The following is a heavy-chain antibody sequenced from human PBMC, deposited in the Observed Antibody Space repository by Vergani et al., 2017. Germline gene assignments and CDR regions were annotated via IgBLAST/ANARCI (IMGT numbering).Heavy chain of an antibody. D-gene: IGHD1-1*01. Sequence: EVELVQSGPEMRKPGESLKISCKGSEYSFGNYWIGWVRQMPGKGLEWMGIIYPADSDTRYSPSFQGQVTISADQSISTAFLQWDSLKASDPALYYGARHTTYTDSWGQGTLVTVSS. V-gene: IGHV5-51*01. CDR2: IYPADSDT. CDR3: ARHTTYTDS. CDR1: EYSFGNYW. J-gene: IGHJ4*02.